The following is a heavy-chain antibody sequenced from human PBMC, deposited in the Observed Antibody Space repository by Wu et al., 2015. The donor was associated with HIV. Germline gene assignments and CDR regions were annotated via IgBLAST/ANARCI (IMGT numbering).Heavy chain of an antibody. Sequence: QVQLVQSGAEVKKPGASVKVSCKASGYTFTGYYMHWVRQAPGQGLEWMGWINPNSGGTNYAQKFQGRVTMTRDTSISTAYMELSRLRSDDTAVYYCAREITMVRGVIPSMDVWGQGTTVTVSS. V-gene: IGHV1-2*02. J-gene: IGHJ6*02. CDR3: AREITMVRGVIPSMDV. CDR2: INPNSGGT. CDR1: GYTFTGYY. D-gene: IGHD3-10*01.